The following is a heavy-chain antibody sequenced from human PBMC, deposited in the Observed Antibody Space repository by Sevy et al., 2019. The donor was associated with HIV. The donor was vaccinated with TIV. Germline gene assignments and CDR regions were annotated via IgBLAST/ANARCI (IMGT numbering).Heavy chain of an antibody. CDR2: ISGSGGST. D-gene: IGHD3-22*01. CDR1: GFTFSSYA. Sequence: GSLRLSCAASGFTFSSYAMSWVRQAPGKGLEWVSAISGSGGSTYYADSVKGRFTISRDNSKNTLYLQMNSLRAEDTAVYYCAKDRDPYYYDSSPPYYYYGMDVWGQGTTVTVSS. CDR3: AKDRDPYYYDSSPPYYYYGMDV. J-gene: IGHJ6*02. V-gene: IGHV3-23*01.